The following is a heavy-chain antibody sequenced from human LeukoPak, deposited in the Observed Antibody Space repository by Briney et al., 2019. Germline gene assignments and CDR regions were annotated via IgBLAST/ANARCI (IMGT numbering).Heavy chain of an antibody. D-gene: IGHD3-10*01. CDR1: GGSISSYY. Sequence: SETLSLTCTVSGGSISSYYWSWIRQPPGKGLEWIGYIYYSGSTNYNPSLKSRATISVDTSKNQFSLKLSSVTAADTAVYYCARVDLFYYGSGSYDRWYFDLWGRGTLVTVSS. CDR2: IYYSGST. CDR3: ARVDLFYYGSGSYDRWYFDL. J-gene: IGHJ2*01. V-gene: IGHV4-59*01.